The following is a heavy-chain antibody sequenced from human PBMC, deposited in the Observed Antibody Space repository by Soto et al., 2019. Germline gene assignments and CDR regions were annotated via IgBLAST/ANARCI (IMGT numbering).Heavy chain of an antibody. CDR2: IYYSVST. CDR1: GGSISSGGYY. D-gene: IGHD6-13*01. J-gene: IGHJ4*02. Sequence: QVQLQESGPGLVKPSQTLSLTCTVSGGSISSGGYYWSWIRQHPGKGLEWIGYIYYSVSTYYNPSLTSRVTISVDTSKNQFCLKLSSVTAADTAVYYCARARSSSWYCDYWGQGTLVTVSS. CDR3: ARARSSSWYCDY. V-gene: IGHV4-31*03.